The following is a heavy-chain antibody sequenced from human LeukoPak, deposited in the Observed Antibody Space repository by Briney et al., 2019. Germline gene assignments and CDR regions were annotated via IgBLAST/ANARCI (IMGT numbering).Heavy chain of an antibody. V-gene: IGHV3-74*01. CDR1: GFTFSSYW. D-gene: IGHD3-16*01. CDR2: IDSDGSST. CDR3: AREFEAPGFWAFDY. Sequence: GGSLRLSCAASGFTFSSYWMHWVRQAPGKGLVWVSRIDSDGSSTRYADSVKGRFTISRDNAKNTLYLQMNSLRAEDTAVYYCAREFEAPGFWAFDYWGQGTLVTASS. J-gene: IGHJ4*02.